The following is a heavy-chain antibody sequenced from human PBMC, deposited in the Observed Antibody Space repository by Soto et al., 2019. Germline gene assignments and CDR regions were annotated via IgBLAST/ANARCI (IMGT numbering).Heavy chain of an antibody. Sequence: GGSLRLSCAASGFTFSNYLMNWVRQAPGKGLEWVSGISGSGTNTYYADSVKGRFTISRDNSKNTLYLQMNSLTAADAAIYYCAKVPLSLKFYDYWGQGTQVTVSS. CDR3: AKVPLSLKFYDY. CDR1: GFTFSNYL. CDR2: ISGSGTNT. V-gene: IGHV3-23*01. J-gene: IGHJ4*02.